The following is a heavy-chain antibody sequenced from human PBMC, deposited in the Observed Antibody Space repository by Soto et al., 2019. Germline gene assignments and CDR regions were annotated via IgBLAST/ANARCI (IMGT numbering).Heavy chain of an antibody. Sequence: GESLKISCKGSGYSFTSYWIGWVRQMPGKGLEWMGIIHPGDSDTRYSPSFQGQVTISADKSISTAYLQWSSLKASDTAMYYCARHSYYSDSSGYAGDIWGQGTMVTVSS. CDR2: IHPGDSDT. CDR1: GYSFTSYW. J-gene: IGHJ3*02. V-gene: IGHV5-51*01. D-gene: IGHD3-22*01. CDR3: ARHSYYSDSSGYAGDI.